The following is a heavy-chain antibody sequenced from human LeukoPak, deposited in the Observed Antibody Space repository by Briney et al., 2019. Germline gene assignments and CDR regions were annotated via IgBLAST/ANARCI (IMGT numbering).Heavy chain of an antibody. CDR2: IDTAGDT. CDR3: ARYCSGVSCYPGYGMDV. Sequence: GGSLRLSCAGSGFTFRSYDMYWVRQPTVKGLEWVSAIDTAGDTKYLGSVKGRFTISRENAKNSLYLQMNSLRAGDTAVYYCARYCSGVSCYPGYGMDVWGQGTTVTVSS. CDR1: GFTFRSYD. J-gene: IGHJ6*02. V-gene: IGHV3-13*01. D-gene: IGHD2-15*01.